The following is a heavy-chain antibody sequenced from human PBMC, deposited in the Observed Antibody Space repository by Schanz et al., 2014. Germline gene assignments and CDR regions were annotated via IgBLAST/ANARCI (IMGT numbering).Heavy chain of an antibody. D-gene: IGHD4-17*01. V-gene: IGHV3-30*03. Sequence: VQLLESGGGLVQPGGSLRLSCAASGFTFSIYGMSWVRQAPGKGLEWVAVISYDGNNEDYADSVKGRFTISRDNSKNTLYLQMNSLRAEDTAMYYCAILPPYGDYPSMDVWGQGITVTVSS. CDR3: AILPPYGDYPSMDV. CDR1: GFTFSIYG. CDR2: ISYDGNNE. J-gene: IGHJ6*02.